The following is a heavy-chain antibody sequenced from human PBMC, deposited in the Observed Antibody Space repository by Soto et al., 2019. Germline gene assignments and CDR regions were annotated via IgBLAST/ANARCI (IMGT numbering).Heavy chain of an antibody. V-gene: IGHV4-30-2*01. J-gene: IGHJ4*02. D-gene: IGHD3-3*01. CDR1: GGSISSGGYS. CDR3: ARVPPFGR. Sequence: QLQLQESGSGLVKPSQTLSLTCAVSGGSISSGGYSWSWIRQPPGKGLEWIGYIYHIGSTYYNPSLISRVTISVDRSKTQYALKLSSFTASDTAVYYRARVPPFGRWGQGTLVTVSS. CDR2: IYHIGST.